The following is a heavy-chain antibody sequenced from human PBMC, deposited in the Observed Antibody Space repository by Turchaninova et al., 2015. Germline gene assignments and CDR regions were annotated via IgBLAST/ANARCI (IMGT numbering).Heavy chain of an antibody. J-gene: IGHJ4*02. CDR2: IFHTGST. CDR1: GFSLSSAYP. V-gene: IGHV4-38-2*01. Sequence: QVQLQESGPGLVKPSETLSLTCAVSGFSLSSAYPWGWFRRPPGGGLEGIGRIFHTGSTTFDPSLRSRVTISLDTSRNQFSLTLSSVTAADTAFYYCGRQSGSGWYDYDCWGQGTLVTVSS. CDR3: GRQSGSGWYDYDC. D-gene: IGHD6-19*01.